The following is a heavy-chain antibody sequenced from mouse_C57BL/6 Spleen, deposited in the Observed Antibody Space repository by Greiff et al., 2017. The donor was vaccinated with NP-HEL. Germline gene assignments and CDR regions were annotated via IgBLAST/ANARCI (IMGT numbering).Heavy chain of an antibody. Sequence: QVQLQQSGPELVKPGASVKISCKASGYAFSSSWMNWVKQRPGKGLEWIGRIYPGDGDTNYNGKFKGKATLTADKSSSTAYMQLSSLTSEDSAVYFCARDSSGYIFDYWGQGTTLTVSS. CDR3: ARDSSGYIFDY. CDR1: GYAFSSSW. CDR2: IYPGDGDT. D-gene: IGHD3-2*02. J-gene: IGHJ2*01. V-gene: IGHV1-82*01.